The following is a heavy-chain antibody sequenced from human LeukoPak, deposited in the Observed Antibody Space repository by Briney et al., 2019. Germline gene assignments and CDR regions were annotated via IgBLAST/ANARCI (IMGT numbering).Heavy chain of an antibody. D-gene: IGHD1-1*01. V-gene: IGHV3-11*01. J-gene: IGHJ4*02. CDR2: ISSSGSTI. CDR1: GFTFSDYY. CDR3: AKTGNPATGDY. Sequence: GGSLRLSCAASGFTFSDYYMSWIRQAPGKGLEWVSYISSSGSTIYYADSVKGRFTISRDNSKNTLYLQMNSLRAEDTAVYYCAKTGNPATGDYWGQGTLVTVSS.